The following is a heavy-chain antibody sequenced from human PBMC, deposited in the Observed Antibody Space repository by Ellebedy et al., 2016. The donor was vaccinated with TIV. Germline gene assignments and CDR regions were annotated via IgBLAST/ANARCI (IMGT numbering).Heavy chain of an antibody. CDR3: ARDLHFAFDY. CDR1: GFTFSSYN. J-gene: IGHJ4*02. CDR2: ISSNSGNK. Sequence: PGGSLRLSCAASGFTFSSYNMNWVRQAPGKGLEWVSSISSNSGNKYCADSVEGRFTISRDNARNSLYLQMNSLRAEDTAGYYCARDLHFAFDYWGRGTLVTVSS. V-gene: IGHV3-21*01.